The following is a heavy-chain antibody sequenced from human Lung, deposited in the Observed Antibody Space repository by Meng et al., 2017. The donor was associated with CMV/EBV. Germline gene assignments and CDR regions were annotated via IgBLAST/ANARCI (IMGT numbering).Heavy chain of an antibody. CDR2: IYSGGSA. CDR3: ARDQRGGSGVDY. V-gene: IGHV3-53*01. D-gene: IGHD6-19*01. CDR1: GFTVNSKY. Sequence: SXAASGFTVNSKYMTWVRLAPGKGLQWVSLIYSGGSAYYADSVKGRFTISRDNSKNTLYLQMNSLRAEDTAIYYCARDQRGGSGVDYWGQGTLVTVSS. J-gene: IGHJ4*02.